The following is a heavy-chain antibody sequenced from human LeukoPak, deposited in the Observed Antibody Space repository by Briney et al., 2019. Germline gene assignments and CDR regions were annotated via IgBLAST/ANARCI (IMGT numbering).Heavy chain of an antibody. J-gene: IGHJ4*02. CDR3: ASGIAAAGLTDY. V-gene: IGHV3-23*01. D-gene: IGHD6-13*01. CDR1: GFTFSSYG. CDR2: ISGSGGST. Sequence: GGSLRLSCAASGFTFSSYGMSWVRQAPGKGLEWVSAISGSGGSTYYADSVKGRFTISRDNSKNTLYLQMNSLRAEDTAVYYCASGIAAAGLTDYWGQGTLVTVSS.